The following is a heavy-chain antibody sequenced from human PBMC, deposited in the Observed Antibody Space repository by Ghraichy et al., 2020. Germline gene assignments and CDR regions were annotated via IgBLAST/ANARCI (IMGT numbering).Heavy chain of an antibody. D-gene: IGHD3-22*01. CDR1: GGSISSSNW. Sequence: ESLNISCAVSGGSISSSNWWSWVRQPPGKGLEWIGEIYHSGSTNYNPSLKSRVTISVDKSKNQFSLKLSSVTAADTAVYYCASAFDYYDSSGYIFQHWGQGTLVTVSS. CDR2: IYHSGST. J-gene: IGHJ1*01. V-gene: IGHV4-4*02. CDR3: ASAFDYYDSSGYIFQH.